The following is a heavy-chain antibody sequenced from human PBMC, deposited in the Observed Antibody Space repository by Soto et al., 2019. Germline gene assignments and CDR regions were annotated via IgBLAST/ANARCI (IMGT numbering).Heavy chain of an antibody. D-gene: IGHD4-4*01. J-gene: IGHJ3*02. CDR3: ANPYDYSNYIGTFDI. CDR1: GLTFSTYA. V-gene: IGHV3-23*01. Sequence: EVLLLESGGGLVQPGGSLRLSCAVSGLTFSTYAMNWVRQAPGKGLEWVSGIGGSDGTTYYADSVKGRFTISRDNSNNTLYLQMNSLRGEDTATYVCANPYDYSNYIGTFDIWGHGTMVTVSS. CDR2: IGGSDGTT.